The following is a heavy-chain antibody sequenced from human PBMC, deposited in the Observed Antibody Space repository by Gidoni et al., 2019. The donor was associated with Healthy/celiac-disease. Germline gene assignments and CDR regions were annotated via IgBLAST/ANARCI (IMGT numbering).Heavy chain of an antibody. CDR2: IKSKTDGGTT. Sequence: EVQLVESGGGLVKPGGSLRLSCAASGFTFSNAWMSWVRQAPGKGLEWVGRIKSKTDGGTTDYAAPVKGRFTISRDDSKNTLYLQMNSLKTEDTAVYYCTTDHEEMATILGYWGQGTLVTVSS. CDR1: GFTFSNAW. J-gene: IGHJ4*02. V-gene: IGHV3-15*01. CDR3: TTDHEEMATILGY. D-gene: IGHD5-12*01.